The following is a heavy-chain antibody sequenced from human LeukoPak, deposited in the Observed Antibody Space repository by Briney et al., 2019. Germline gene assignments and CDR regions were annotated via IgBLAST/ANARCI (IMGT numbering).Heavy chain of an antibody. V-gene: IGHV3-23*01. Sequence: GGSLRLSCEASGFTFGSFGMSWVRQAPGKGLEWVSGISGSGHYTYQADSVKGRFTISRDNSKSTLYIQMNSLRGDDTAVYYCARDGPWGDYQFYFYMDVWGKGTTVTVSS. CDR2: ISGSGHYT. CDR1: GFTFGSFG. CDR3: ARDGPWGDYQFYFYMDV. J-gene: IGHJ6*03. D-gene: IGHD2-2*01.